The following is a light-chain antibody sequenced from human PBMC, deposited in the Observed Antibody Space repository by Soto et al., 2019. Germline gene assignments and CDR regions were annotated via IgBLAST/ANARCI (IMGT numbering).Light chain of an antibody. V-gene: IGKV3-15*01. J-gene: IGKJ1*01. CDR1: ESVSSN. CDR2: GAS. Sequence: EIVMTQSPATLSVSPGESASLSCRASESVSSNLAWYQQKPGQSPRLLIFGASTRATGVPATFSGNGSETEFTLTISSLVSEDSAVYYCQQYNNWRPWTFGRGTKVEIK. CDR3: QQYNNWRPWT.